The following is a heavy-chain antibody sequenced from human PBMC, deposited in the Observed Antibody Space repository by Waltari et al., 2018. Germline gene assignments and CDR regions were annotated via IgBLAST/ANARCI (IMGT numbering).Heavy chain of an antibody. CDR3: ARELGN. J-gene: IGHJ4*02. V-gene: IGHV4-61*02. Sequence: QVQLQESGPGLVKPSQTLSRTFAVSGASISSSNYWTWLPRPTGQGLEWIGLIDTSGSTNYHPSLNSRVTISVDASKNQFSLKLSSVTAADTAVYYCARELGNWGQGTLVTVSA. CDR2: IDTSGST. CDR1: GASISSSNY.